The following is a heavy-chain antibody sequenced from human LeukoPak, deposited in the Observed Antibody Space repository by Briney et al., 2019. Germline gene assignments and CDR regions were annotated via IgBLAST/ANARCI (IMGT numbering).Heavy chain of an antibody. CDR3: ARVSRGVVVVAATGWFDP. D-gene: IGHD2-15*01. J-gene: IGHJ5*02. V-gene: IGHV1-18*01. CDR2: ISAYNGNT. CDR1: GYTFTSYG. Sequence: ASVKVSCKASGYTFTSYGISWVRQAPGQGLEWMGWISAYNGNTNYAQKLQGRVTMTTDTSTSTAHMELRSLRSDDTAVYYCARVSRGVVVVAATGWFDPWGQGTLVTVSS.